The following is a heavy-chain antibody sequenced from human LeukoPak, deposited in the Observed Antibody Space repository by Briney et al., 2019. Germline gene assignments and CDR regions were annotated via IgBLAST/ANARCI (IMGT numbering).Heavy chain of an antibody. CDR2: IYHSGST. CDR1: GGSISSGGYY. Sequence: PSQTLSLTCTVSGGSISSGGYYWSWIRQPPGKGLEWIGYIYHSGSTYYNPSLKGRVTISVDRSKNQFSLKLSSVTAADTAVYYCARVVTTSYYYYYYMDVWGKGTTVTVSS. V-gene: IGHV4-30-2*01. CDR3: ARVVTTSYYYYYYMDV. D-gene: IGHD4-11*01. J-gene: IGHJ6*03.